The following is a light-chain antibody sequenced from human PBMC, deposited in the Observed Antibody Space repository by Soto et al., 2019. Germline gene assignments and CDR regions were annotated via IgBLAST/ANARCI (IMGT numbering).Light chain of an antibody. CDR1: QSISTW. CDR3: QQYNSYST. CDR2: DAS. J-gene: IGKJ1*01. Sequence: DIQTTQSPSTLTASVGDRVTITCRASQSISTWLAWYQQKPGKAPKLLIYDASSFESGVPSRFSRSGSGTEFTLTISSLQPEDFASYYCQQYNSYSTFGQGTKVDI. V-gene: IGKV1-5*01.